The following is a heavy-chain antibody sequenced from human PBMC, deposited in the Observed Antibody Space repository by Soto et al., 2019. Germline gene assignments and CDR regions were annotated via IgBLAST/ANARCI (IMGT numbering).Heavy chain of an antibody. CDR2: IYYSGST. J-gene: IGHJ5*02. V-gene: IGHV4-34*01. CDR3: ARPTSDIVVVPAVNWFDP. Sequence: SETLSLTCAVYGGSFSGYYWSWIRQPPGKGLEWIGSIYYSGSTYYNPSLKSRVTISVDTSKNQFSLKLSSVTAADTAVYYCARPTSDIVVVPAVNWFDPRGQGTLLTVSS. D-gene: IGHD2-2*01. CDR1: GGSFSGYY.